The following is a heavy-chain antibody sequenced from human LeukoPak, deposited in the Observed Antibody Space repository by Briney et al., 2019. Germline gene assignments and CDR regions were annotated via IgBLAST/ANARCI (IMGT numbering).Heavy chain of an antibody. J-gene: IGHJ4*02. V-gene: IGHV1-2*02. CDR2: INPNSGGT. CDR1: GFTFTAHH. Sequence: ASVKVSCKASGFTFTAHHMHWVRQAPGQGLEWMGWINPNSGGTNYAQKFQGRVTMTRDTSISTAYMELSGLRSDDTAVYYCARGPHWDPHFDYWGQGTLVTVSS. CDR3: ARGPHWDPHFDY. D-gene: IGHD7-27*01.